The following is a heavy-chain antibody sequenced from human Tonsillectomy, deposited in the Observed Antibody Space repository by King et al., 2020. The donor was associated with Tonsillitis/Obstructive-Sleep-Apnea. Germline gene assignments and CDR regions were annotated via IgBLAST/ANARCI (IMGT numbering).Heavy chain of an antibody. CDR2: INGDGSSI. Sequence: VQLVESGGGLVQPGGSLRLSCAASGFTFSSCWVHWVRQAPGKGLVWVSRINGDGSSIIYGDSVKGRFTISRDNAKNTVYLKMNSLRAEDTAVYYCLRDWGYGYMDVWGKGTTVTVSS. V-gene: IGHV3-74*01. CDR3: LRDWGYGYMDV. CDR1: GFTFSSCW. D-gene: IGHD3-16*01. J-gene: IGHJ6*03.